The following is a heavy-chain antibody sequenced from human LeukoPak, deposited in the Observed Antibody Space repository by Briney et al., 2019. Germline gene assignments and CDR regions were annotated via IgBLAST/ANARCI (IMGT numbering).Heavy chain of an antibody. CDR1: GFTFSSYA. Sequence: GGSLRLSCAASGFTFSSYAMNWVRQAPGKGLEWVSGISGSGGSTHHADSVKGRFTISRDNSKNTLYLQMNSLRAEDTAVYYCAKENLILVVAGGAFDIWGQGTMVTVSS. V-gene: IGHV3-23*01. D-gene: IGHD6-19*01. J-gene: IGHJ3*02. CDR2: ISGSGGST. CDR3: AKENLILVVAGGAFDI.